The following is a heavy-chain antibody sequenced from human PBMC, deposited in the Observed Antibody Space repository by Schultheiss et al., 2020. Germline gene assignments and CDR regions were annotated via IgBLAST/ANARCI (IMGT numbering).Heavy chain of an antibody. D-gene: IGHD3-3*01. CDR1: GGSISSYY. J-gene: IGHJ6*02. CDR2: IYHSGST. Sequence: SETLSLTCTVSGGSISSYYWSWIRQPPGKGLEWIGSIYHSGSTNYNPSLKSRVTISVDTSKNQFSLKLSSVTAADTAVYYCARDLRERYYDFWSGDYYYYGMDVWGQGTTVTVSS. CDR3: ARDLRERYYDFWSGDYYYYGMDV. V-gene: IGHV4-59*12.